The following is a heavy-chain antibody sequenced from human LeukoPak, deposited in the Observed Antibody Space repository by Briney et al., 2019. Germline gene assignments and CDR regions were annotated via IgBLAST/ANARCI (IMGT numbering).Heavy chain of an antibody. Sequence: AVKVSCKASGGTFSNHAISWVRQAPGQGLEWMGVIIPISGTANYAQKFQGRVTITADASTSTVYMELSSLTSDDTAVYYCARWAGDSSAWYPALFDYWGQGTLVTVSS. V-gene: IGHV1-69*13. CDR1: GGTFSNHA. J-gene: IGHJ4*02. CDR3: ARWAGDSSAWYPALFDY. D-gene: IGHD6-13*01. CDR2: IIPISGTA.